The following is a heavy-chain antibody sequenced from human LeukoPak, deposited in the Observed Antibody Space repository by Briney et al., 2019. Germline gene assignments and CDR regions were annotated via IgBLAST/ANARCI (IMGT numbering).Heavy chain of an antibody. CDR3: ARDRDYYGMDV. CDR1: GGTFSSYA. Sequence: SVKVSCKAYGGTFSSYAISWVRQAPGQGLEWMGGIIPIFGTANYAQKFQGRVTITADESTSTAYMELSSLRSEDTAVYYCARDRDYYGMDVWGQGTTVTVSS. CDR2: IIPIFGTA. J-gene: IGHJ6*02. V-gene: IGHV1-69*13.